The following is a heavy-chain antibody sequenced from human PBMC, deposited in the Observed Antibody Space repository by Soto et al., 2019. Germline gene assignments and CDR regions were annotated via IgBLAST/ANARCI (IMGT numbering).Heavy chain of an antibody. CDR3: ARVANGDYYYYGMDV. Sequence: ASVKVSCKASGYTFTSYAMHWVRQAPGQRLEWMGWINAGNGNTKYSQKFQGRVTITRDTSASTAYMELSSLRSEDTAVYYCARVANGDYYYYGMDVWGQGTTVTVSS. D-gene: IGHD4-17*01. V-gene: IGHV1-3*01. J-gene: IGHJ6*02. CDR2: INAGNGNT. CDR1: GYTFTSYA.